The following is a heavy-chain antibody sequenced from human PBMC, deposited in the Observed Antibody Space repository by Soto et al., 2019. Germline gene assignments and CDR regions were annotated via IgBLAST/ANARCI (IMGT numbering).Heavy chain of an antibody. D-gene: IGHD2-15*01. CDR3: ARPKLPNASGAFDV. CDR1: EYSFTTYW. J-gene: IGHJ3*01. Sequence: GESLKISCKGSEYSFTTYWIASVRQMPGNGLESMGIIYPGDSDSRYSPSFQGPVTISADKSIPTAYLQWSSLKASDTDMYYCARPKLPNASGAFDVWGKGTMVTVSS. V-gene: IGHV5-51*01. CDR2: IYPGDSDS.